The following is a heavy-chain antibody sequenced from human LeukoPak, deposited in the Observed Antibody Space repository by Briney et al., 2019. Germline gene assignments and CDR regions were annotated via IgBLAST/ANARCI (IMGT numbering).Heavy chain of an antibody. CDR2: IYNSGRT. CDR1: GGSISDYY. D-gene: IGHD2-21*01. Sequence: SETLFLTCTVSGGSISDYYWSWIRQPPGKGLEWIGYIYNSGRTNYNPSLKSRVTISVDTSKDQFSLKLSSVTAADTAVYYCARVGARTFGHIYFDFWGQGTPVTVSS. V-gene: IGHV4-59*01. CDR3: ARVGARTFGHIYFDF. J-gene: IGHJ4*02.